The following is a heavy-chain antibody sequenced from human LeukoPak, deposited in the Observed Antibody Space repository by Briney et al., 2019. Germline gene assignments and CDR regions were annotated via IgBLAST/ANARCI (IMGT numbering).Heavy chain of an antibody. V-gene: IGHV3-9*01. CDR2: ISWNSGSI. Sequence: GRSLRLSCAASGFTFDDYAMHWVRQAPGKGLEWVSGISWNSGSIGYADSVRGRFTISRDNAKNSMFLQMNSLRVEDTAVYYCSKGPLGASDHWGQGTLVTV. CDR3: SKGPLGASDH. J-gene: IGHJ4*02. CDR1: GFTFDDYA.